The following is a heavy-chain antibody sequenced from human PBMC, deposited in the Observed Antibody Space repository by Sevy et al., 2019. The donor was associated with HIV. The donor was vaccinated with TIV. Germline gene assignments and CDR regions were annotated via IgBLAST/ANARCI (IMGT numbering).Heavy chain of an antibody. CDR1: GGTFSSYA. J-gene: IGHJ6*02. CDR2: IIPIFGTA. CDR3: ARSNYYDILTQPSYYGMDV. V-gene: IGHV1-69*13. Sequence: ASVKVSCKASGGTFSSYAISWVRQAPGQGLEWMGGIIPIFGTANYAQKFQGRVTITADESTSTAYMELSSLRSEDTAVYYCARSNYYDILTQPSYYGMDVWGQGTTVNVSS. D-gene: IGHD3-9*01.